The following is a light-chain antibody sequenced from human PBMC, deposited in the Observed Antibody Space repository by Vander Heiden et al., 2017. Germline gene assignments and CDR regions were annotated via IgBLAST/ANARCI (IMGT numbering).Light chain of an antibody. CDR3: QQSDSGPYT. J-gene: IGKJ2*01. Sequence: DIQMTQSPSSLSASVGDRVTITCRASQSIASYLNWYQQKPGKAPKLLISAASSLQSGVPSRFSGSGSGTDFTLTIGSLQPEDFATYYCQQSDSGPYTFGQGTKLEIK. CDR2: AAS. CDR1: QSIASY. V-gene: IGKV1-39*01.